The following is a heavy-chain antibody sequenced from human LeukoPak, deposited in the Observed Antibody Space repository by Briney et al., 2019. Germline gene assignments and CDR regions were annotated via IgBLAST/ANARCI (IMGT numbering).Heavy chain of an antibody. D-gene: IGHD3-10*01. V-gene: IGHV3-33*01. J-gene: IGHJ4*02. CDR2: IWYDGSNK. Sequence: PGGSLRLSCAASQFTFSNHGMHWVRQAPGKGLEWVAVIWYDGSNKYYADSVKGRFTISRDNSQNTLYLQMNSLRAEDTAVYYCARDRGVSYFGYWGQGTQVTVSS. CDR3: ARDRGVSYFGY. CDR1: QFTFSNHG.